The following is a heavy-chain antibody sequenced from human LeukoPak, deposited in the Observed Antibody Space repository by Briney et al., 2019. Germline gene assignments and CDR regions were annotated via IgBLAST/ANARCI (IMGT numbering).Heavy chain of an antibody. D-gene: IGHD3-22*01. CDR1: GYTLTELS. CDR2: FDPEDGET. V-gene: IGHV1-24*01. J-gene: IGHJ4*02. Sequence: GASVKVSCKVSGYTLTELSMHWVRQAPGKGLEWMGGFDPEDGETIYAQKFQGRVTMTEDTSTDTAYMELSSLRSEDMAVYYCATGYYYDSSGYPHVPFDYWGQGTLVTVSS. CDR3: ATGYYYDSSGYPHVPFDY.